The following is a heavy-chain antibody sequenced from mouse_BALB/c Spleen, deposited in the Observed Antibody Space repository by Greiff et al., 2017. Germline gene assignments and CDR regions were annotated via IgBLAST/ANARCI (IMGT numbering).Heavy chain of an antibody. J-gene: IGHJ2*01. CDR1: GFAFSSYD. V-gene: IGHV5-12-1*01. D-gene: IGHD2-3*01. CDR3: ARHYDGYLYYFDY. CDR2: ISSGGGST. Sequence: DVKLVESGGGLVQPGGSLKLSCAASGFAFSSYDMSWVRQTPEKRLEWVAYISSGGGSTYYPDTVKGRFTISRDNAKNTLYLQMSSLKSEDTAMYYCARHYDGYLYYFDYWGQGTTLTVSS.